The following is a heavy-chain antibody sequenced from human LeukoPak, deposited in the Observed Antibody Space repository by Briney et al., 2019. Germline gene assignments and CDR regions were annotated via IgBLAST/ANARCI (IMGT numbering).Heavy chain of an antibody. CDR3: ARGCYDFWSGYYTGCYYYYMDV. V-gene: IGHV3-64*01. CDR2: ISSNGGST. J-gene: IGHJ6*03. Sequence: GGSLRLSCAASGFTFSSYAMHWVRQAPGKGLEYVSAISSNGGSTYYANSVKGRFTISRDNSKNTLYLQMGSLRAEDMAVYYCARGCYDFWSGYYTGCYYYYMDVWGKGTTVPVSS. D-gene: IGHD3-3*01. CDR1: GFTFSSYA.